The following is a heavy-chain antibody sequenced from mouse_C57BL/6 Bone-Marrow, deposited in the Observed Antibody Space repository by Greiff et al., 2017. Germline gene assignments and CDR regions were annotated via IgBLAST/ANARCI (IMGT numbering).Heavy chain of an antibody. J-gene: IGHJ3*01. D-gene: IGHD2-4*01. CDR2: IHPNSGST. CDR1: GYTFTSYW. V-gene: IGHV1-64*01. Sequence: QVQLQQPGAELVKPGASVKLSCKASGYTFTSYWMHWVKQRPGQGLEWIGMIHPNSGSTNYNEKFKSKATLTVDKSSSTAYMQLSSLTSEDSAVSYCTRKEGGYDYDPAWFAYWGQGTLVTVSA. CDR3: TRKEGGYDYDPAWFAY.